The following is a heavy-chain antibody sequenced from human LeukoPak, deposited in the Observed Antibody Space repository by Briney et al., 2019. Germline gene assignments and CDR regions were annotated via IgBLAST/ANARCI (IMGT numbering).Heavy chain of an antibody. CDR3: AKDPDGVGLHYFDY. D-gene: IGHD1-14*01. J-gene: IGHJ4*02. Sequence: SGGSLRLSCAASGFTFDDYAMHWVRQAPGKGLEWVSGTSWNSGSIGYADSVKGRFTISRDNAKNSLYLQMNSLRAEDTALYYCAKDPDGVGLHYFDYWGQGTLVTVSS. CDR2: TSWNSGSI. V-gene: IGHV3-9*01. CDR1: GFTFDDYA.